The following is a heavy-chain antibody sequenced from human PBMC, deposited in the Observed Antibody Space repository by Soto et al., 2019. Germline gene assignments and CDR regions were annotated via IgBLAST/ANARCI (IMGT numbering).Heavy chain of an antibody. J-gene: IGHJ5*02. D-gene: IGHD3-10*01. CDR3: AHRRSTVWFGELTRGTNWFAP. CDR2: IFWDDEK. Sequence: QITLKESGPTLVKPTQTLTLTCTFSGFSLSTSGVGVGWIRQPLGKALESLGLIFWDDEKRYSPYPKSRLTITMNPSKIRVGLTMTTMDPVYTATYFCAHRRSTVWFGELTRGTNWFAPWGRGTLVTVSS. CDR1: GFSLSTSGVG. V-gene: IGHV2-5*02.